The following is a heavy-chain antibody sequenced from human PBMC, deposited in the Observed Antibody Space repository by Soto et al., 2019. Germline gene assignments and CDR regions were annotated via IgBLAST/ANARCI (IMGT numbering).Heavy chain of an antibody. V-gene: IGHV1-69*02. CDR1: GGTFSSRT. Sequence: QVQLVQSGAEMKKPGSSVKVSCKASGGTFSSRTISWVRQAPGQGLEWMGRIVPILGITNYAQRFQGRVTITADKSTSTAYMELRSLRSEDTAVYYCAIPGRPLPGPDYWGQGTLVTVSS. J-gene: IGHJ4*02. CDR3: AIPGRPLPGPDY. CDR2: IVPILGIT. D-gene: IGHD2-2*01.